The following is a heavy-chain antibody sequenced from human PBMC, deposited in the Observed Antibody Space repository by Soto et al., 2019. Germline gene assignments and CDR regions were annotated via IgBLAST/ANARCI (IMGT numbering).Heavy chain of an antibody. CDR2: SSGDGTTT. V-gene: IGHV3-23*01. J-gene: IGHJ5*02. CDR1: GFTFSTYA. CDR3: AKDISFDTSAYSS. Sequence: EVQLLESGGGLVQPGGSLRLSCTASGFTFSTYAMRWVRQAPGKGLEWVAGSSGDGTTTYYIDSVKCRFTISRDNSRKTLSLHMSSLRPEDPAIYYCAKDISFDTSAYSSWGQGILVAVSS. D-gene: IGHD3-22*01.